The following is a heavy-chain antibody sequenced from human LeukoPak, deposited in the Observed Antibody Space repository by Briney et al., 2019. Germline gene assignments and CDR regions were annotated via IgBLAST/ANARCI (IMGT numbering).Heavy chain of an antibody. CDR1: GFTFSDYY. CDR2: INSSGSPI. V-gene: IGHV3-11*01. CDR3: ARDNSGYDYYFDY. J-gene: IGHJ4*02. D-gene: IGHD5-12*01. Sequence: PGGSLRLSCAASGFTFSDYYMSWIRQVPGKGLEWVSYINSSGSPIYYADSVKGRFTISRDNAENSLYLHMNSLRADDTAVYYCARDNSGYDYYFDYWGQGTLVTVSS.